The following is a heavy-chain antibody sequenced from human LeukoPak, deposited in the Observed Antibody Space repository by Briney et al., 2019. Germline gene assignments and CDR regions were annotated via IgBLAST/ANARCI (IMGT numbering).Heavy chain of an antibody. CDR3: ARDRGRLYGMDV. D-gene: IGHD3-10*01. CDR2: IYYSGST. Sequence: PSETLSLTCTVSGGSISSYYWSWIRQPPGKGLEWIGYIYYSGSTNYNPSLKSRVTISVDTPKNQFSLKLSSVTAADTAVYYCARDRGRLYGMDVWGQGTTVTVSS. CDR1: GGSISSYY. V-gene: IGHV4-59*01. J-gene: IGHJ6*02.